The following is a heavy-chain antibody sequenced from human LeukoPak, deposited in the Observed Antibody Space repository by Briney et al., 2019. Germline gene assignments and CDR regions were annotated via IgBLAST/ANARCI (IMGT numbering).Heavy chain of an antibody. V-gene: IGHV1-2*06. CDR2: INPDSGGT. D-gene: IGHD6-6*01. CDR3: ARAKEQTIAARYFDY. Sequence: ASVKVSCKASGYTFTSYYIHWVRQAPGQGLELIGRINPDSGGTNSAQKFQGRVTMTRDTSISTAYIELSSLRSDDTAVYYCARAKEQTIAARYFDYWGQGTLVTVSS. CDR1: GYTFTSYY. J-gene: IGHJ4*02.